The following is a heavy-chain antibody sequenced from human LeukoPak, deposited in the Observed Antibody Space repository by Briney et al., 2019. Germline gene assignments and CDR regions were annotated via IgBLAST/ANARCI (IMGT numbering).Heavy chain of an antibody. Sequence: GGSLRLSCAASGFTVSSNYMSWVRQAPGKGLEWVSVIYSGGSTYYADSVKGRFTISRDNSENTLYLQMNSLRAEDTAVYYCAREGDSSGYFDYWGQGTLVTVSS. D-gene: IGHD3-22*01. CDR2: IYSGGST. V-gene: IGHV3-66*01. CDR1: GFTVSSNY. J-gene: IGHJ4*02. CDR3: AREGDSSGYFDY.